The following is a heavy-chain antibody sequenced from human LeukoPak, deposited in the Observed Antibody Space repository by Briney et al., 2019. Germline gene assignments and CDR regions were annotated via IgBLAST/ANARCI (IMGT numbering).Heavy chain of an antibody. V-gene: IGHV1-24*01. CDR3: ATDRVGYCSGGSCYSRSSALDY. CDR2: FDPEHGET. Sequence: ASVKVSCKVSGYTLTELSMHWVRQAPGKGLEWMGGFDPEHGETIYAQKFQGRVTMIEDTSIDTVYMELSSLRSEDTAVYYCATDRVGYCSGGSCYSRSSALDYWGQGTLVTVSS. J-gene: IGHJ4*02. CDR1: GYTLTELS. D-gene: IGHD2-15*01.